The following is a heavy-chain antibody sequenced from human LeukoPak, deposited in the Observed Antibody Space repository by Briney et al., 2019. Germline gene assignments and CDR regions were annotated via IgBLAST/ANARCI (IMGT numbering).Heavy chain of an antibody. CDR2: INPNSGGT. J-gene: IGHJ4*02. D-gene: IGHD2-15*01. CDR1: GYAFTGYY. CDR3: APSDSRFYFDY. V-gene: IGHV1-2*02. Sequence: ASVKVSCKTSGYAFTGYYMHWVRQAPGQGLEWMGWINPNSGGTNYAQKFQGRVTMTRDTSISTAYMELSRLRSDDTAVYFCAPSDSRFYFDYWGQGTLVTVSS.